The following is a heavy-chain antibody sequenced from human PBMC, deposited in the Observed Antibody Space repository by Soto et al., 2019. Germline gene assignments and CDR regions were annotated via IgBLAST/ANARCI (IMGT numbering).Heavy chain of an antibody. V-gene: IGHV3-23*01. Sequence: GGSLRLSCAASGFTFSSFALSWVRQVPGKGLEWVSAIGGSGGTTYYTDSVKGRFTISRDNSKNTLYLQVNSLRAEDTAVYYCAKELFTTYGSGLVWGQGALVTVSS. D-gene: IGHD3-10*01. J-gene: IGHJ4*02. CDR2: IGGSGGTT. CDR3: AKELFTTYGSGLV. CDR1: GFTFSSFA.